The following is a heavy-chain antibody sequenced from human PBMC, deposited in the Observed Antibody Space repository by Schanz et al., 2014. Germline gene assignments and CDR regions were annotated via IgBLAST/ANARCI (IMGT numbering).Heavy chain of an antibody. V-gene: IGHV1-69*08. J-gene: IGHJ3*01. CDR2: IIPILDKT. CDR1: GGTFSSST. D-gene: IGHD3-9*01. Sequence: QVQLVQSGAEVKKPGSSVKVSCKASGGTFSSSTLTWVRQAPGQGLEWMGRIIPILDKTNYAQKFQGRVTMTADKSTSTVYMEVSGLRSEDTAVYYGAKVDRTQYYAMDVWGQGTMVTVSS. CDR3: AKVDRTQYYAMDV.